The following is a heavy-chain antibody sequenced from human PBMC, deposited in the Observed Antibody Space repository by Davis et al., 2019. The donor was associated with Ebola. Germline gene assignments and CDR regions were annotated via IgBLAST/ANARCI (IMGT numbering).Heavy chain of an antibody. CDR3: AKGEGRWVPDY. J-gene: IGHJ4*02. D-gene: IGHD4-23*01. CDR2: VSGSGSST. Sequence: GESLKISCAASGFPFSSYVMSWVRQAPGKGLEWVSGVSGSGSSTYYADSVKGRFTISRDNSKNTLYLQMNSLRAEDTAVYYCAKGEGRWVPDYWGQGTLVTVSS. CDR1: GFPFSSYV. V-gene: IGHV3-23*01.